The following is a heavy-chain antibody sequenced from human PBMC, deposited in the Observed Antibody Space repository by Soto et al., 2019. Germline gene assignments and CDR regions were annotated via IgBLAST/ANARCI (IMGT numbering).Heavy chain of an antibody. CDR3: AKDLGRTPHAHDY. CDR2: ISGSGGST. D-gene: IGHD3-16*01. CDR1: GFTFSSYA. J-gene: IGHJ4*02. Sequence: GGSLRLSCAASGFTFSSYAMSWVRQAPGKGLEWVSAISGSGGSTYYADSVKGRFTISRDNSKNTLYLQMNSLRAEDTAVSYCAKDLGRTPHAHDYWGQGTLVTVSS. V-gene: IGHV3-23*01.